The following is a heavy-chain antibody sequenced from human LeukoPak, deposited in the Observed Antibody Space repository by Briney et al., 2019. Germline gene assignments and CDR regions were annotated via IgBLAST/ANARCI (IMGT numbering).Heavy chain of an antibody. V-gene: IGHV4-59*01. Sequence: TSETLSLTCTVSGDSIGSYWWSWARQSPGKGLEWIAYIHYRGTTNSNPSLKSRVSISVDTSKNQFSLNLNSVTDADTAVYYCARDLGTGWPYWYFDLWGRGTLVTVSS. CDR1: GDSIGSYW. J-gene: IGHJ2*01. CDR2: IHYRGTT. D-gene: IGHD6-19*01. CDR3: ARDLGTGWPYWYFDL.